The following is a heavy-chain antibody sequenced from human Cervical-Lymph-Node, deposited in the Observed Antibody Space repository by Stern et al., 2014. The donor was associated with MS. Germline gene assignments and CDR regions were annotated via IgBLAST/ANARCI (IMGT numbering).Heavy chain of an antibody. D-gene: IGHD3-3*01. J-gene: IGHJ5*02. V-gene: IGHV1-69*01. Sequence: QVQLGQSGAEVKKPGSSVKVSCKASGGTFSTSGISWVRQAPGQGLEWMGGIIPIFGTANYAQKFQGRVTITADVSTNTAYMDLSSLRSEDTAVYYCARGDFGVVTNNWFDPWGQGTLVTVSS. CDR2: IIPIFGTA. CDR1: GGTFSTSG. CDR3: ARGDFGVVTNNWFDP.